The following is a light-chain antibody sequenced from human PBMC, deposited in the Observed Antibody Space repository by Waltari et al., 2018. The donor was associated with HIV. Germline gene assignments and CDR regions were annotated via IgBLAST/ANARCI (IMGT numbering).Light chain of an antibody. V-gene: IGKV3-20*01. CDR2: DTS. Sequence: EIVLAQSPDTLSLSPGERALLSCRASQSVNSGYFAWYQQRPGQAHRLLIFDTSRRASGMPDRFSGIGAGTDLTLTISRLVPEELAVYYCQQYGNSPPCTFGQGTKREIK. CDR1: QSVNSGY. CDR3: QQYGNSPPCT. J-gene: IGKJ2*02.